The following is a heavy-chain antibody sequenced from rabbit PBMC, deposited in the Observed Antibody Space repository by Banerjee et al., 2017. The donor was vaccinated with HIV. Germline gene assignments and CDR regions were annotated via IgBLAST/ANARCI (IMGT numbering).Heavy chain of an antibody. D-gene: IGHD4-1*01. J-gene: IGHJ4*01. V-gene: IGHV1S40*01. CDR1: GIDFNNYYD. Sequence: QSLEESGGDLVKPGASLTLTCKASGIDFNNYYDMCWVRQAPGKGLEWIGCIYSGDGGTFYASWAKGRFTISKTSSTTVTLQMTSLTAADTATYFCARATGNSGWGADLWGPGTLVTVS. CDR3: ARATGNSGWGADL. CDR2: IYSGDGGT.